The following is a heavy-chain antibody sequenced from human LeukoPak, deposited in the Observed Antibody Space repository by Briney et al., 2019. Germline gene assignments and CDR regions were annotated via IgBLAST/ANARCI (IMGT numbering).Heavy chain of an antibody. Sequence: PSETLSLTCTVSGGSISSYYWSWIRQPPGKGLEWIEYIYYSGYTNYNPSLKSRVTISVDTSKNHFSLRLTSVTTADTAVYYCARHEGIAAAAPFDYWGQGTLVTVSS. CDR1: GGSISSYY. D-gene: IGHD6-13*01. J-gene: IGHJ4*02. CDR2: IYYSGYT. CDR3: ARHEGIAAAAPFDY. V-gene: IGHV4-59*01.